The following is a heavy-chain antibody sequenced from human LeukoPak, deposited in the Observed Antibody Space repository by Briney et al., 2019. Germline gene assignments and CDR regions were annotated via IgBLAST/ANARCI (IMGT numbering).Heavy chain of an antibody. Sequence: GGSLRLSCAASGFTFSSYGMHWVRQAPGKGLEWVAFIRYDGSNKYYADSVKGRFTISRDNSKNTLYLQMNSLRAEDTAVYYCARDPLPDYYGSGSYYHNWFDPWGQGTLVTVSS. J-gene: IGHJ5*02. CDR3: ARDPLPDYYGSGSYYHNWFDP. V-gene: IGHV3-30*02. CDR1: GFTFSSYG. CDR2: IRYDGSNK. D-gene: IGHD3-10*01.